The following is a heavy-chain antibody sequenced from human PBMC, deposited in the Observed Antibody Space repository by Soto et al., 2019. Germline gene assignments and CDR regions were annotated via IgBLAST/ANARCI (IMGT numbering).Heavy chain of an antibody. CDR3: GRLTQEDYNRNRDWFDP. Sequence: QLQLQESGPGLVKPSETLSLACTFSGGSVNSGTSYWAWLRQSPGKGLEWIGLMSYGGTAFYSVSLNSRGTMSVDTSKNQFSLKVSSVTAADTAIYYCGRLTQEDYNRNRDWFDPWGQGILVTVSS. CDR2: MSYGGTA. CDR1: GGSVNSGTSY. D-gene: IGHD3-10*01. J-gene: IGHJ5*02. V-gene: IGHV4-39*01.